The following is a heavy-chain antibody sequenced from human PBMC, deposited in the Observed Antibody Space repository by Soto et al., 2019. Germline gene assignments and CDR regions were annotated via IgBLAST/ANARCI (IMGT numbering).Heavy chain of an antibody. CDR2: IYYSGST. CDR1: GGSISSVGYY. Sequence: QVQLQESGPGLVKPSQTLSLTCTVSGGSISSVGYYWSWIRQHPGKGLEWIGYIYYSGSTYYNPSLKSRFTMSVDTSKNQFSLKLSSVTAADTAVYYCASSSQSKVPTFDYWGQGTLVTVSS. J-gene: IGHJ4*02. CDR3: ASSSQSKVPTFDY. V-gene: IGHV4-31*03. D-gene: IGHD1-26*01.